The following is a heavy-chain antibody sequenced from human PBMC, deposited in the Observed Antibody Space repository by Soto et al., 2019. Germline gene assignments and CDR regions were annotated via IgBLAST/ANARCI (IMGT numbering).Heavy chain of an antibody. V-gene: IGHV1-69*01. CDR1: GGTLNKHA. CDR3: ARGGTSGWLKGAYDV. D-gene: IGHD6-13*01. Sequence: QVQLVQSGAEVKKPGSSVKVSCKASGGTLNKHAITWVRRAPGQGLEWLGGIIPMFGIPNYPQKFQGRVTITADDSTNTSHMELQGLTSDDTAVYYCARGGTSGWLKGAYDVWGQGTMVTVSS. J-gene: IGHJ3*01. CDR2: IIPMFGIP.